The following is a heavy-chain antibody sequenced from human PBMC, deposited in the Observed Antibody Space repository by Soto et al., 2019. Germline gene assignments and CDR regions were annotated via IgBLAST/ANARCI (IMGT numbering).Heavy chain of an antibody. CDR2: INGGGDNT. Sequence: QAGGSLRLSCAASGFTFSGSAMSWVRQAPGKGLEWVSGINGGGDNTYYADSVKGRFTISRDNSKKTLFLQMNSLRVEDTAIYYCAKGSRVRNLYDSWGQGTLVTVSS. V-gene: IGHV3-23*01. J-gene: IGHJ4*02. CDR1: GFTFSGSA. D-gene: IGHD2-2*01. CDR3: AKGSRVRNLYDS.